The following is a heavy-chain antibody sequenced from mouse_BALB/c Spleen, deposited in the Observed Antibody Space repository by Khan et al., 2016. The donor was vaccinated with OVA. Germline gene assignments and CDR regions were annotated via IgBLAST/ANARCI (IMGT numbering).Heavy chain of an antibody. J-gene: IGHJ3*01. Sequence: QVQLKESGTELVKPGASVRLSCKASGYTFTSYQMYWVKQRPGPGLEWIGEITPSNGGTNFHEKFKSKATLTVDESSSTAFMQLSSLTSEDSAVYYCIRGGYGGFAYWGQGTLVTVSA. CDR3: IRGGYGGFAY. CDR2: ITPSNGGT. D-gene: IGHD3-1*01. CDR1: GYTFTSYQ. V-gene: IGHV1-53*01.